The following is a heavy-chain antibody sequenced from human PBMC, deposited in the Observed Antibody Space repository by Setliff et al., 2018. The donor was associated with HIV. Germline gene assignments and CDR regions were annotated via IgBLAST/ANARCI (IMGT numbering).Heavy chain of an antibody. V-gene: IGHV3-49*04. D-gene: IGHD6-19*01. CDR3: ARGVPAVTGYHFDY. J-gene: IGHJ4*02. CDR1: GGSFSGYH. Sequence: LSLTCAVYGGSFSGYHWSWVRQAPGKGLEWLGFIRSKDYGGAPAYAASVEDRLSISRDDSKSIAYLQMNSLRTEDTAVYYCARGVPAVTGYHFDYWGQGTLVTVSS. CDR2: IRSKDYGGAP.